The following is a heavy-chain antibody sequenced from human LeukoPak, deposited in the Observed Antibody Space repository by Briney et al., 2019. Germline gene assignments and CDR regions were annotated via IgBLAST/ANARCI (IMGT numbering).Heavy chain of an antibody. D-gene: IGHD3-22*01. CDR3: ARGSYDSSDFGYFHH. J-gene: IGHJ1*01. V-gene: IGHV1-2*02. CDR2: INPNSGGT. Sequence: ASVKVSCKASGYTFTGNYMHWVRQAPGQGLEWMGWINPNSGGTNYAQKFQGRVTMTRDTSIGTAYMELNRLRSDDTAVYDCARGSYDSSDFGYFHHWGQGTLVTVSS. CDR1: GYTFTGNY.